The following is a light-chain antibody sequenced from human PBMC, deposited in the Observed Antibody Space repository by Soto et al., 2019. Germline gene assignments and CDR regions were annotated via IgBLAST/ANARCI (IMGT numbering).Light chain of an antibody. CDR3: QQRYNWPPAT. J-gene: IGKJ5*01. CDR1: QYVSSF. CDR2: DAS. Sequence: EIVLTQSPATLSLSPGERATLSCRASQYVSSFLAWYQQKAGQAPRLLIYDASHRATGIPARFSGSGSGTDFTLTINSLEPEDFALYYCQQRYNWPPATFGQGTRLEIK. V-gene: IGKV3-11*01.